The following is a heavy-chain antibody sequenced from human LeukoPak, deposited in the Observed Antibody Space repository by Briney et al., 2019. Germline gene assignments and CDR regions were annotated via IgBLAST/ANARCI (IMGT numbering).Heavy chain of an antibody. V-gene: IGHV4-4*07. CDR2: IYTSGST. Sequence: SETLSLTCTVSGGSISSYYWSWIRQPPGKGLEWIGRIYTSGSTNYNPSLKSRVTISVDTSKNQFSLKLNSVTAADTAIYYCTRGSRYCSSGSCYGWFDPWGQGTLVTVSS. J-gene: IGHJ5*02. D-gene: IGHD2-15*01. CDR1: GGSISSYY. CDR3: TRGSRYCSSGSCYGWFDP.